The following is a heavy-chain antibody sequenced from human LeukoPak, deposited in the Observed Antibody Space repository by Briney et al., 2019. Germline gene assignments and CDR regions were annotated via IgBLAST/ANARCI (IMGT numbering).Heavy chain of an antibody. CDR1: GFTVSSNY. J-gene: IGHJ4*02. D-gene: IGHD6-19*01. CDR2: IYSGGST. Sequence: PGGSLRLSCAASGFTVSSNYMSWVRQAPGKGLEWVSVIYSGGSTYYADSVKGRFTISRDNSKNTLFLQMNSLRAEDTAVYYCARAGRYSSGWSRIFDYWGQGTLVTVSS. V-gene: IGHV3-53*01. CDR3: ARAGRYSSGWSRIFDY.